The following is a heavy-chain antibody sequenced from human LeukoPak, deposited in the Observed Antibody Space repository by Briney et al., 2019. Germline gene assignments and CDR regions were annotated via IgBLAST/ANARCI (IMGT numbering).Heavy chain of an antibody. D-gene: IGHD1-7*01. J-gene: IGHJ4*02. V-gene: IGHV3-7*01. CDR1: GFTLSSHW. CDR2: IKQDGSEK. Sequence: GGSLRLSCAASGFTLSSHWMSWVRQAPGKGLEWGANIKQDGSEKYYVDSVKGRFTISRDNAKNSMYLQMNSLRAEDTAVYYCARWEIRGTAHQLDYWGQGTLVTVSS. CDR3: ARWEIRGTAHQLDY.